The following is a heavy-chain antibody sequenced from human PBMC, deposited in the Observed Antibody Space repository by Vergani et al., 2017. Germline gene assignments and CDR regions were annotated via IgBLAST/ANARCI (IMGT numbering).Heavy chain of an antibody. CDR1: GYSIGSGFY. Sequence: QVRLEESGPGLVKPSETLSLTCSGSGYSIGSGFYWAWIRQSPGEGLQGLTSIHNRGKTYHNPSLKSRVSVSLDTFKNRFSLNLTSVTATDTAVYYCARSQGDYWYFDLWGPGSLVTVSS. D-gene: IGHD2-21*01. CDR3: ARSQGDYWYFDL. CDR2: IHNRGKT. V-gene: IGHV4-38-2*01. J-gene: IGHJ2*01.